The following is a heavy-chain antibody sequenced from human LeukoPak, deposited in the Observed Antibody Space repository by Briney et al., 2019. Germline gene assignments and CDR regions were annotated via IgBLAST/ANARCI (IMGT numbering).Heavy chain of an antibody. Sequence: GGSLRLSCAASGFTVSSNYMSWVRQAPGKGLEWVSSISSSSSYIYYADSVKGRFTISRDNAKNSLYLQMNSLRAEDTAVYYCARVVGATKYGVDYWGQGTLVTVSS. CDR3: ARVVGATKYGVDY. V-gene: IGHV3-21*01. CDR2: ISSSSSYI. D-gene: IGHD1-26*01. CDR1: GFTVSSNY. J-gene: IGHJ4*02.